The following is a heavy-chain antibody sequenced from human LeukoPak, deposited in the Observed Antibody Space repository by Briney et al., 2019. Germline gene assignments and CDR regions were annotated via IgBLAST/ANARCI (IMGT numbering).Heavy chain of an antibody. CDR3: ARLFSNTFDSGSHLDY. CDR1: GFTFNSYG. J-gene: IGHJ4*02. D-gene: IGHD3-10*01. CDR2: IWYGGGNK. Sequence: GGSLRLSCAASGFTFNSYGMHWVRQAPGKGLEWVAFIWYGGGNKYYGDSVKGRFTISRDNSKNTLYLQMNSLRAEDTAVYYCARLFSNTFDSGSHLDYWGQGTLVTVSS. V-gene: IGHV3-33*01.